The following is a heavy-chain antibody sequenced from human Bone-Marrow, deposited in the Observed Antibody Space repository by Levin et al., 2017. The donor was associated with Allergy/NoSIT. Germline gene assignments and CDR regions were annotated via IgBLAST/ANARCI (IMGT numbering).Heavy chain of an antibody. CDR2: IKTDGSDT. CDR1: GFTFSGSW. V-gene: IGHV3-74*01. CDR3: ARDGGRHLDS. D-gene: IGHD4-23*01. J-gene: IGHJ4*02. Sequence: TGGSLRLSCAASGFTFSGSWMHWVRQAPGKGLVWVSIIKTDGSDTRYADSVKGRFTISRDNAKNTLSLLMNSLRAEDTAVYYCARDGGRHLDSWGQGTVVTVSS.